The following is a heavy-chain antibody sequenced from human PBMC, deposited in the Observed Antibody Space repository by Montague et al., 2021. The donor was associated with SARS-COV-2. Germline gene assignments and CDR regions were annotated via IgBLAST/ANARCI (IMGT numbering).Heavy chain of an antibody. D-gene: IGHD1-7*01. V-gene: IGHV4-34*01. CDR1: GGSFSGYY. Sequence: SETLSLTCAVYGGSFSGYYWSWIRQPPGKGLEWIGEINHSGSTNYNPSLKSRVTISVDTSKNQFSLKLSSVTAADAAVYFCSRTYRGTFDFWGQGILVTVSS. CDR3: SRTYRGTFDF. CDR2: INHSGST. J-gene: IGHJ5*01.